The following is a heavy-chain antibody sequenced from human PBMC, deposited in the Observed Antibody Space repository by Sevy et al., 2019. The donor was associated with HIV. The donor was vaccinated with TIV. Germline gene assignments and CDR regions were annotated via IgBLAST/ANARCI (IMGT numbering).Heavy chain of an antibody. Sequence: KQSRTLSLTCAISGDSVSSSSAAWNWFRQSPSRGLEWLGRTYYRSKWYSDYEVSVKGRVTINPDTSKNQFSLHLESVTPEDTAVYFCARGDELNSYYYGMDVWGQGTTVTVSS. CDR3: ARGDELNSYYYGMDV. CDR1: GDSVSSSSAA. D-gene: IGHD1-7*01. V-gene: IGHV6-1*01. J-gene: IGHJ6*02. CDR2: TYYRSKWYS.